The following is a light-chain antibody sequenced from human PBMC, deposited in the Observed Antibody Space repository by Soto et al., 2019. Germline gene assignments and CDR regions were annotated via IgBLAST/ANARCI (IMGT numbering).Light chain of an antibody. CDR3: QQYETFSGT. V-gene: IGKV1-13*02. CDR2: DAS. Sequence: AIQMTQSPSSLSASVGYRVTISCRASQGIGNALGWYQQKPGKPPKLLIYDASALPRGVPSRFSGSGSGTKFTLTIASLQPDDFATYYCQQYETFSGTFGPGTTGDIK. CDR1: QGIGNA. J-gene: IGKJ1*01.